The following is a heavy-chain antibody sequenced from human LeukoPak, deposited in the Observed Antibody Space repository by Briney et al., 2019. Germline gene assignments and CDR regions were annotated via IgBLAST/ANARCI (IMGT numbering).Heavy chain of an antibody. Sequence: TSETLSLTCTVSGGSVSSGSYYWSWIRQPPGKGLEWIGYIYYSGSTNYNPSLKSRVTISVDTSKNQFSLKLSSVTAADTAVYYCARVDYGGNGGFDYWGQGTLVTVSS. J-gene: IGHJ4*02. CDR3: ARVDYGGNGGFDY. CDR1: GGSVSSGSYY. CDR2: IYYSGST. V-gene: IGHV4-61*01. D-gene: IGHD4-23*01.